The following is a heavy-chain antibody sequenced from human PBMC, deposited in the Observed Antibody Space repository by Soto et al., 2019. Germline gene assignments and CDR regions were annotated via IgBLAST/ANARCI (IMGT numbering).Heavy chain of an antibody. D-gene: IGHD3-3*01. Sequence: ASVKVSCKASGYIFTDYYMHWVRQAPGQELGWMGRINPNSGGTNYAQKFQGRVTVTRNTSISTAYMELSSLRSEDTATYYCGRVYYDFWSCYWVGQDYYYYYMDGWGKGTTVTVSS. V-gene: IGHV1-2*06. CDR3: GRVYYDFWSCYWVGQDYYYYYMDG. J-gene: IGHJ6*03. CDR2: INPNSGGT. CDR1: GYIFTDYY.